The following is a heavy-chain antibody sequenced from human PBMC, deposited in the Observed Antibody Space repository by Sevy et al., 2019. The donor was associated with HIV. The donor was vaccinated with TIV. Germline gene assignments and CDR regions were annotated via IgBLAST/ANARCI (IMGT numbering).Heavy chain of an antibody. CDR1: GGSINSSSYY. CDR2: IYYSGST. CDR3: VYDSSGYYPFDY. D-gene: IGHD3-22*01. Sequence: SETLSLTCPVSGGSINSSSYYWGWIRQPPGKGLEWIGSIYYSGSTYYNPSLKGRVTMSVDPSNNQFSLKLSSVTAADTAAYYCVYDSSGYYPFDYWGQGTLVTVSS. V-gene: IGHV4-39*01. J-gene: IGHJ4*02.